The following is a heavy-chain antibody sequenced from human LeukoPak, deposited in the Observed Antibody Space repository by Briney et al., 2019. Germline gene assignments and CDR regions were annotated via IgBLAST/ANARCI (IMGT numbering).Heavy chain of an antibody. V-gene: IGHV1-18*01. CDR2: ISAYNGNR. J-gene: IGHJ5*02. D-gene: IGHD5-24*01. CDR3: ARDNSVRDEAWWFNP. Sequence: GGSVRVSSTASGYTFTIYGISWVRQAPGQGHEWVGWISAYNGNRNYAQKFQGRVTLTRDMSTSTDYLELSSLRSEDTAVYYCARDNSVRDEAWWFNPWGQGTLVTVSS. CDR1: GYTFTIYG.